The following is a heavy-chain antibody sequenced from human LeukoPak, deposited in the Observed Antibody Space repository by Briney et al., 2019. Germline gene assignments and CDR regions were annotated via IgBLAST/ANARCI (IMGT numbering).Heavy chain of an antibody. CDR2: IYTSGST. D-gene: IGHD6-13*01. CDR3: ARVAKQQLVPYYYYYYYMDV. J-gene: IGHJ6*03. V-gene: IGHV4-61*02. CDR1: GGSISSGSYY. Sequence: PSETLSLTCTVSGGSISSGSYYWSWIRQPAGKGLEWIGRIYTSGSTNYNPSLKRRVTISVDTSKNQFSLELSSVTAADTAVYYCARVAKQQLVPYYYYYYYMDVWGKGTTVTVSS.